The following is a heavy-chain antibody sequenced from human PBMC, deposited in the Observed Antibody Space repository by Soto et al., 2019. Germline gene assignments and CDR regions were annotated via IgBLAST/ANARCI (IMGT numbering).Heavy chain of an antibody. CDR2: IYYSGST. D-gene: IGHD6-13*01. V-gene: IGHV4-59*01. Sequence: SETLSLTCTGSGGSISSYYLSWIRQPPGKGLEWIGYIYYSGSTNYNPSLKSRVTISVDTSKNQFSLKLSSVTAADTAVYYCARDIAADDYWGQGTLVTVSS. CDR3: ARDIAADDY. J-gene: IGHJ4*02. CDR1: GGSISSYY.